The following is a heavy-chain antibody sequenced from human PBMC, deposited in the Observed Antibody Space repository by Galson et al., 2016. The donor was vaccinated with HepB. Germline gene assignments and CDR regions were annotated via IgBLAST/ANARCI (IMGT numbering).Heavy chain of an antibody. CDR2: INYYGNNK. J-gene: IGHJ4*02. CDR3: ARGSGELLIFDH. D-gene: IGHD1-26*01. CDR1: GFTFNSYG. V-gene: IGHV3-33*01. Sequence: SLRLSCAASGFTFNSYGMHWVRQAPGKGLEWVAVINYYGNNKKYSDSVKGRFSISRDRSKNTLYLQMNSLRAEDTALYYCARGSGELLIFDHWGQGTLVTVSS.